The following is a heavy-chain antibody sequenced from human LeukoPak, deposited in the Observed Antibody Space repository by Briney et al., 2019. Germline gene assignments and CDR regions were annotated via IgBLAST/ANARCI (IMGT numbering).Heavy chain of an antibody. J-gene: IGHJ5*02. Sequence: SETLSLTCAVYGGSFSGYYWSWIRQPPGKGLEWIGEINHSGSTNYNPSLKSRVTISVDTSKNQFSLKLSSVTAADTAVYYCARAFGPWGQGTLATVSS. CDR2: INHSGST. CDR1: GGSFSGYY. CDR3: ARAFGP. V-gene: IGHV4-34*01.